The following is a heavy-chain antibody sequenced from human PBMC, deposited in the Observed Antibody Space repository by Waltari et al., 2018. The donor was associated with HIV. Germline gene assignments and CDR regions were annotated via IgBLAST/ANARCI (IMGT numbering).Heavy chain of an antibody. D-gene: IGHD5-12*01. CDR2: INYVSVKR. CDR1: GLIFESFT. V-gene: IGHV3-21*01. Sequence: EVQLVESGGGRVKPVGSVRRTCAALGLIFESFTLHRVRQVPGKGLDWVSSINYVSVKRFYADSVKGRFTISRDNAKNSLFLQIDTLRGEDTAVYFCARGASGYDSFYYHALDVWGQGTTLSVSS. J-gene: IGHJ6*02. CDR3: ARGASGYDSFYYHALDV.